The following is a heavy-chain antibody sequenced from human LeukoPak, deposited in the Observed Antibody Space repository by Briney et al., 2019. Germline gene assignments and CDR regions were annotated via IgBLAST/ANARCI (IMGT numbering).Heavy chain of an antibody. CDR2: IYNSGGT. D-gene: IGHD2-21*02. CDR1: GGSISSYY. Sequence: SETLSLTCTVSGGSISSYYWSWIRQPPGKGLEWIGNIYNSGGTNYNPSLKSRVTTSVDTSKDQFSLKLTSVTAADTAVYYCARYRGDSNGGFDPWGQGTLVTVSS. CDR3: ARYRGDSNGGFDP. V-gene: IGHV4-59*01. J-gene: IGHJ5*02.